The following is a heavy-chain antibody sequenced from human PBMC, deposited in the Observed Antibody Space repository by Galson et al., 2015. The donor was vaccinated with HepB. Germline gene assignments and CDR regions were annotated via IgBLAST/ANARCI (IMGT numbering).Heavy chain of an antibody. CDR2: IHPNTGNP. J-gene: IGHJ3*02. Sequence: SVKVSCKASGYTFTNFAMNWVRQAPGQGLEWMGWIHPNTGNPTYAQGFTGRFVFSLDTSVSTAYLQLNGLKADDTAVYYCARKLWLVPGYAFDMWGQGTMVTVSS. D-gene: IGHD6-19*01. V-gene: IGHV7-4-1*02. CDR3: ARKLWLVPGYAFDM. CDR1: GYTFTNFA.